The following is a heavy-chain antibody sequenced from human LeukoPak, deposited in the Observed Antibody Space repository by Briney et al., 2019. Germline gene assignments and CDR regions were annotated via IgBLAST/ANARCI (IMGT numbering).Heavy chain of an antibody. V-gene: IGHV3-74*01. CDR2: IYTDGSYT. Sequence: PGGSLRLSCAASGFVFSSYWMHWVRQAPGKGLVWVSRIYTDGSYTNYADSVKGRFTISRDNAKNPLSLHMNSLRAEDMAVYYCARGDDESLDHWGQGTLVTVSS. J-gene: IGHJ4*02. CDR3: ARGDDESLDH. D-gene: IGHD3-16*01. CDR1: GFVFSSYW.